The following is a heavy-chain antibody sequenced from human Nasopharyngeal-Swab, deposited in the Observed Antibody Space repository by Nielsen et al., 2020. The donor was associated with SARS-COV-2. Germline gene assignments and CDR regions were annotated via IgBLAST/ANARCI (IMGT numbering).Heavy chain of an antibody. D-gene: IGHD2-2*01. Sequence: SETLSLTCAVYGGSFRGYYWRWISQPPGKGLEWIGEINHSGSTNYNPSLKSRVTISVDTSKNQFSLKLSSVTAADTAVYYCARETYCSSTSCSPPDAFDIWGQGTMVTVSS. J-gene: IGHJ3*02. CDR3: ARETYCSSTSCSPPDAFDI. CDR1: GGSFRGYY. CDR2: INHSGST. V-gene: IGHV4-34*01.